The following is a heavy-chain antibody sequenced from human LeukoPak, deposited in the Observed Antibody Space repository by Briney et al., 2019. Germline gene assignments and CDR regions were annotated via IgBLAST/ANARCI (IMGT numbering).Heavy chain of an antibody. D-gene: IGHD2-15*01. CDR2: INHSGST. J-gene: IGHJ5*02. V-gene: IGHV4-34*01. Sequence: SETLSLTYAVGGVSCSGYYCSWIRQPTGKGLEWIGEINHSGSTNYNPSLKSRVTISVDTSNNQFSLKVSSVTAADTAVYYCARGRAKDIVVAVAARKGLYNWFDPWGQGTLVPVSS. CDR1: GVSCSGYY. CDR3: ARGRAKDIVVAVAARKGLYNWFDP.